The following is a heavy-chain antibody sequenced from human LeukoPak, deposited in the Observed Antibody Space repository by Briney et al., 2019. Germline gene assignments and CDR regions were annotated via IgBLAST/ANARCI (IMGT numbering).Heavy chain of an antibody. CDR3: ASEYYYGSGSFSEGY. Sequence: GXXLRLSCAASGFTFSSNYMSWARQAPGKGLEGVSVIYRGGSTYYPSSVKGPFTISRDNSKNTLYLQMNSLRAEDTAVYYCASEYYYGSGSFSEGYWGQGTLVTVSS. CDR1: GFTFSSNY. D-gene: IGHD3-10*01. V-gene: IGHV3-53*01. J-gene: IGHJ4*02. CDR2: IYRGGST.